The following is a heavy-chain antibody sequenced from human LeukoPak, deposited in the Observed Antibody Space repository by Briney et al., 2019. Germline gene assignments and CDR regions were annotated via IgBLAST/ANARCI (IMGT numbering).Heavy chain of an antibody. CDR2: IYTSGST. V-gene: IGHV4-4*07. CDR1: GGSISSCY. CDR3: ARLTKLHSSGYYFDY. Sequence: SETLSLTCTVSGGSISSCYWSWIRQPAGKGLEWIGRIYTSGSTNYNPSLKSRVTMSVDTSKNQFSLKLSSVTAADTAVYYCARLTKLHSSGYYFDYWGQGTLVTVSS. J-gene: IGHJ4*02. D-gene: IGHD3-22*01.